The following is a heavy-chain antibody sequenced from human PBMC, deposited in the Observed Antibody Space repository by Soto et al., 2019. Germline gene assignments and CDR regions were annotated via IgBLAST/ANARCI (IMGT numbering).Heavy chain of an antibody. CDR2: ISGSGNTR. V-gene: IGHV3-23*01. CDR3: AKDPPISGTYELYHYHGMDV. D-gene: IGHD3-10*01. Sequence: EVQLLESGGGLVQPGGSLRLSCGASGLTFNSHGMSWVRQAPGKGLEWVSAISGSGNTRHYADSVRGRFTVSRDNSKNTLYLQMDSLRVEDSAVYYCAKDPPISGTYELYHYHGMDVWGQGTTVTVSS. CDR1: GLTFNSHG. J-gene: IGHJ6*02.